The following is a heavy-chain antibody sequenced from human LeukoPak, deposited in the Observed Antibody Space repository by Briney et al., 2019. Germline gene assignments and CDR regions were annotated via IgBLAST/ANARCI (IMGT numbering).Heavy chain of an antibody. V-gene: IGHV3-15*01. CDR3: TVVNYGSGSYPLGY. D-gene: IGHD3-10*01. Sequence: GGSLRLSCAASGFTFSHAWMSWVRQAPGKGLEWVGRIKNKPDGGTTDYAAPVQGRFTISRDDSKNTLYLQMNSLKAEDTAVYYCTVVNYGSGSYPLGYWGQGTLVTVSS. J-gene: IGHJ4*02. CDR2: IKNKPDGGTT. CDR1: GFTFSHAW.